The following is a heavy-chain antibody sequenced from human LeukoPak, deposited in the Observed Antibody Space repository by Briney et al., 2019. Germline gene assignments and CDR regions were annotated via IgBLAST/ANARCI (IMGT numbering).Heavy chain of an antibody. CDR1: GFTFSTYA. D-gene: IGHD4-23*01. CDR2: ISYDANSK. Sequence: PGRSLRLSCAASGFTFSTYAMHWVRQAPGKGLEWVAVISYDANSKYYADSVKGRFTISRDNAKNSLYLQMNGLRAEDTAVYYCAANGGPFDFWGQGTLVTVSA. CDR3: AANGGPFDF. V-gene: IGHV3-30-3*01. J-gene: IGHJ4*02.